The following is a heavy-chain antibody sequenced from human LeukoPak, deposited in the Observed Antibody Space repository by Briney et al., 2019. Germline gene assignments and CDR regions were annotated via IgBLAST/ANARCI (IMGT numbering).Heavy chain of an antibody. CDR3: ARDTSYDY. Sequence: GSLRLSCAASGFTFSSYGMHWVRQAPGKGLEWVALIWYDGSNKYYADSVKGRFTISRDNAKNSLYLQMNSLRAEDTAVYYCARDTSYDYWGQGTLVTVSS. J-gene: IGHJ4*02. CDR2: IWYDGSNK. CDR1: GFTFSSYG. V-gene: IGHV3-33*01. D-gene: IGHD1-1*01.